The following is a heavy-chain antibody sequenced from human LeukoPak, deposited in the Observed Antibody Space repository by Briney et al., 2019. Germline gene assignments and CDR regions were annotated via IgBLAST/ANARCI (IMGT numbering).Heavy chain of an antibody. CDR2: ISWNSGSI. Sequence: PGGSLRLSCAASGFTFDDYAMHWVRQAPGKGLEWVSGISWNSGSIGYADSVKGRFTISRDNAKNSLYLQMNSLRAEDTALYYCAKARGYSSSLVVYYFDYWGQGTLVTVSS. J-gene: IGHJ4*02. CDR3: AKARGYSSSLVVYYFDY. D-gene: IGHD6-13*01. CDR1: GFTFDDYA. V-gene: IGHV3-9*01.